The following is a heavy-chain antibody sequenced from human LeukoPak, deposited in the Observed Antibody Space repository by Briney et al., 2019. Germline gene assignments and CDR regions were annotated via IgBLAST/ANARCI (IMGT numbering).Heavy chain of an antibody. CDR2: IYHSGST. V-gene: IGHV4-30-2*01. D-gene: IGHD3-10*01. J-gene: IGHJ5*02. CDR3: ASPYFLEGVREEECEVRGVICPDNWFDP. CDR1: GGSISSGGYS. Sequence: PSQTLSLTCAVSGGSISSGGYSWSWIRQPPGKGLEWIGYIYHSGSTYYNPSLKSRVTISVDTSKNQFSLKLSSVTAADTAVYYCASPYFLEGVREEECEVRGVICPDNWFDPWGQGTLVTVSS.